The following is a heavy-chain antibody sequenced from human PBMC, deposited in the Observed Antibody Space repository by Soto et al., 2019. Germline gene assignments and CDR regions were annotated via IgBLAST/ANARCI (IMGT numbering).Heavy chain of an antibody. CDR2: ISGSGGST. Sequence: SGGSLRLSCAASGFTFSSYAMSWVRQAPGKGLEWVSAISGSGGSTYYADSVKGRFTISRDNSKNTLYLQMNSLRAEDTAVYYCASIRSGIAAINGFDPWGQGTLVTVSS. J-gene: IGHJ5*02. CDR1: GFTFSSYA. D-gene: IGHD6-25*01. CDR3: ASIRSGIAAINGFDP. V-gene: IGHV3-23*01.